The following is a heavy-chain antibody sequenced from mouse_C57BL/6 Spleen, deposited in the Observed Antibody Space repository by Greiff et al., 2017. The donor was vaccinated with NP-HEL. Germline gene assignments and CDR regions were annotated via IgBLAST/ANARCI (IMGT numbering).Heavy chain of an antibody. V-gene: IGHV1-53*01. J-gene: IGHJ3*01. CDR3: ARHDGYYVRFAY. D-gene: IGHD2-3*01. CDR2: INPSNGGT. Sequence: QVQLQQSGTELVKPGASVKLSCKASGYTFTSYWMHWVKQRPGQGLEWIGNINPSNGGTNYNEKFKSKATLTVDKSSSTAYMQLSSLTSEDSAVYYCARHDGYYVRFAYWGQRTLVTVSA. CDR1: GYTFTSYW.